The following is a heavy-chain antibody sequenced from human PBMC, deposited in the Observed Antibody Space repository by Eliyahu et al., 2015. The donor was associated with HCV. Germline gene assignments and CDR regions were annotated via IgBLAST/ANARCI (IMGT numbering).Heavy chain of an antibody. CDR2: ISXSSTYI. Sequence: EVQLVESGGGLVKPGGSLRLSXAAXCFPFSXYSMNWVRQAPGKGLEWVSSISXSSTYIFYAXSVRGRFTISRDNAENSLFLQMNSLRVEDTGVYYCARARPWAQLWSKGQYFQHWGQGSLVTVSS. CDR1: CFPFSXYS. V-gene: IGHV3-21*01. J-gene: IGHJ1*01. CDR3: ARARPWAQLWSKGQYFQH. D-gene: IGHD5-18*01.